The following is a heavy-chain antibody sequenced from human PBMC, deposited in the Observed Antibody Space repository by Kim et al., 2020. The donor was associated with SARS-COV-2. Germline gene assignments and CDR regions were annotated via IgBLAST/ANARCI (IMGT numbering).Heavy chain of an antibody. CDR3: ARLISGIAAN. D-gene: IGHD6-13*01. V-gene: IGHV4-59*08. CDR1: GGSISSYY. Sequence: SETLSLTCTVSGGSISSYYWSWIRQPPGKGLEWIGYIYYSGSTNYNPSLKSRVTISVDTSKNQFSLKLSSVTAADTAVYYCARLISGIAANWGQGTLVTVSS. CDR2: IYYSGST. J-gene: IGHJ4*02.